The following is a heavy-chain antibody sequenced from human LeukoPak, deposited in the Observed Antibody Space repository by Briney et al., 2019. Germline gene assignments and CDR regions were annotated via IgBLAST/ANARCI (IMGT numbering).Heavy chain of an antibody. V-gene: IGHV3-30*03. D-gene: IGHD1-26*01. J-gene: IGHJ3*02. CDR1: GFTFSSYG. Sequence: GGSLRLSCAASGFTFSSYGMHWVRQAPGKGLEWVAVISYDGSNKYYADSVKGRFTISRDNSKNTLYLQMNSLRAEDTAVYYCARHSGSXGYXFDIWGQGTMVTVSS. CDR2: ISYDGSNK. CDR3: ARHSGSXGYXFDI.